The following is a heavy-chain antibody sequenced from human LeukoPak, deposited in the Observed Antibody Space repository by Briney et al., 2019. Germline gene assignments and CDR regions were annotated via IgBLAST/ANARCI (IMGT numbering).Heavy chain of an antibody. J-gene: IGHJ6*02. CDR1: GFSFTNSNSA. Sequence: ASVKVSCKASGFSFTNSNSAVQWVRQARGQRLEWIGWIVVASGNTNYAQKFRERVTITRDMSTSTAYMELSSLRSEDTAVYYRAADRGYCDGDCLDVWGQGTTVTVSS. D-gene: IGHD2-21*02. CDR2: IVVASGNT. V-gene: IGHV1-58*01. CDR3: AADRGYCDGDCLDV.